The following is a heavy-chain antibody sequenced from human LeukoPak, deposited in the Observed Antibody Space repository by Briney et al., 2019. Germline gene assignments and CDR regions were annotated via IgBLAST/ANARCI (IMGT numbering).Heavy chain of an antibody. J-gene: IGHJ4*02. Sequence: ASVKVSCKASGYTFTGYYIHWVRQAPGQGLEWMGWINPNSGGTKCAQKFQGRVTMTRDTSISTAYMELSRLISDDTAVYYCARAQTYCSGVTCYSDSWGQGTLVTVSS. CDR1: GYTFTGYY. D-gene: IGHD2-15*01. CDR2: INPNSGGT. CDR3: ARAQTYCSGVTCYSDS. V-gene: IGHV1-2*02.